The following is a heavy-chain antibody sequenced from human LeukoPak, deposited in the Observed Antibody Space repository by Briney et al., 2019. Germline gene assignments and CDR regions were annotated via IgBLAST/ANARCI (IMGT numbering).Heavy chain of an antibody. V-gene: IGHV4-61*02. CDR1: GGSISSGSYY. Sequence: SQTLSLTCTVSGGSISSGSYYWSWIRQPAGKGLEWIGRIYTSGSTNYNPSLKSRVPISVDTSKNQFSLKLSSVTAADTAVYYCARGRDYYDSSGYYPTYYYYYYMDVWGKGTTVTVSS. CDR2: IYTSGST. J-gene: IGHJ6*03. CDR3: ARGRDYYDSSGYYPTYYYYYYMDV. D-gene: IGHD3-22*01.